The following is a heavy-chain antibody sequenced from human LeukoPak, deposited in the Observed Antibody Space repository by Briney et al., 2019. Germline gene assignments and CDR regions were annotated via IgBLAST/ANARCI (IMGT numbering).Heavy chain of an antibody. Sequence: SETLSLTCTVSGGSISSGGYYWSWIRQHPGKGLEWIGYIYYSGSTYYNPSLKSRVTISVDTSKNQFSLELSSVTAADTAVYYCARVVVVVAATPMWFDPWGQGTLVTVSS. D-gene: IGHD2-15*01. CDR1: GGSISSGGYY. CDR3: ARVVVVVAATPMWFDP. V-gene: IGHV4-31*03. J-gene: IGHJ5*02. CDR2: IYYSGST.